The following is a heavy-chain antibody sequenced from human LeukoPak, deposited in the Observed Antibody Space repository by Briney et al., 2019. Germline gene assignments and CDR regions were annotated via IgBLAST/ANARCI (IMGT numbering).Heavy chain of an antibody. V-gene: IGHV3-48*03. CDR1: GFDFSAYE. CDR2: FAGSDTTK. J-gene: IGHJ4*02. CDR3: TTLGYHLDS. Sequence: GGALRLSCAASGFDFSAYEMNWVRQALGKGLEWVAYFAGSDTTKYYADSVRGRFTISRDNAKNSLYLQMNSLRAEDTALYYCTTLGYHLDSWGQGTLVTVSS. D-gene: IGHD3-22*01.